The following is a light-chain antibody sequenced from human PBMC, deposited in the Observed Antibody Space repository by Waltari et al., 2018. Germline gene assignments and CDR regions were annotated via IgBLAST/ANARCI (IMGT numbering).Light chain of an antibody. J-gene: IGLJ1*01. CDR1: NANLGSNY. CDR3: ASWDDSHYV. V-gene: IGLV1-47*01. Sequence: QSVLTQPPSASETPGQRVTISCSGSNANLGSNYLYWYQQLPGTAPKLLIDRNNQRPSGVPDRFAASKSGTSDSLAIDGLRSEDEAIYYCASWDDSHYVFGPGTQVTVL. CDR2: RNN.